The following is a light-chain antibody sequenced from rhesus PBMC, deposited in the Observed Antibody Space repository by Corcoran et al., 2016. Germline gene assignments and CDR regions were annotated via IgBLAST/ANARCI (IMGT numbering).Light chain of an antibody. CDR2: KAS. Sequence: DIQMTQSPSSLSASVGDTVTITCRASQSISSWLAWYQQKPGKAPTLLIYKASTLQRGVPSRFSGSGSGTDFTLTISSLQSEDCATYYCQQYDDRPYSFGQGTKVEIQ. CDR3: QQYDDRPYS. J-gene: IGKJ2*01. V-gene: IGKV1-22*01. CDR1: QSISSW.